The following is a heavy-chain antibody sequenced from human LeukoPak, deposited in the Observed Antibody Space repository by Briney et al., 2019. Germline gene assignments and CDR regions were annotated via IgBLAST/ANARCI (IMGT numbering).Heavy chain of an antibody. J-gene: IGHJ4*02. CDR1: GGSFSGYY. D-gene: IGHD3-10*01. Sequence: SETLSLTCAVYGGSFSGYYWSWIRQPPGKGLEWIGEINHSGSTNYNPSLKSRVTISVDTSKNQFSLKLSSVTAADTAVYYCARERYYGSGSYPPYYFDYWGQGTLVTVSS. CDR3: ARERYYGSGSYPPYYFDY. CDR2: INHSGST. V-gene: IGHV4-34*01.